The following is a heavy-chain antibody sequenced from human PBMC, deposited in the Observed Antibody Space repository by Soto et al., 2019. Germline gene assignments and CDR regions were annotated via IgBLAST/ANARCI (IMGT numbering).Heavy chain of an antibody. V-gene: IGHV4-34*01. CDR2: INHSGST. J-gene: IGHJ5*01. Sequence: SETLSLTCAVYGGSFSGYYWSWIRQPPGKGLEWIGEINHSGSTNYNPSLKSRVTISVDTSKNQFSLKLSSVTAADTAVYYCASPVNSGSYDSWGQGTLVTVSS. CDR3: ASPVNSGSYDS. CDR1: GGSFSGYY. D-gene: IGHD1-26*01.